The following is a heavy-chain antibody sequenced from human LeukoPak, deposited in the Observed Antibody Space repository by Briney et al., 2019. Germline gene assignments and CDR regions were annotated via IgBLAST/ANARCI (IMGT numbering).Heavy chain of an antibody. J-gene: IGHJ6*03. V-gene: IGHV3-23*01. CDR1: GFTSSSHA. Sequence: GGSLRLSCAAAGFTSSSHAMSWVSQAPGKGLEWVSDISGSGGRTYYADSVNGRFTISRDTSKNTLYLQMNSLRAADTAVYYCAKAPTSYYNYMDVWGKGTTVTVSS. CDR3: AKAPTSYYNYMDV. CDR2: ISGSGGRT.